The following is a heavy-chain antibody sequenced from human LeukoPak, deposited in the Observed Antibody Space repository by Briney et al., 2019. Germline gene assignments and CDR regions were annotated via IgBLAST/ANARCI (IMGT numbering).Heavy chain of an antibody. CDR3: ARVVGRELPAEDWFDP. D-gene: IGHD1-26*01. Sequence: PSETLSLTCAVYGGSFSGYYWSWIRQSPGKGLEWIGEINHSGSTNYNPSLKSRVTISVDTSKNQFSLKLSSVTPEDTAVYYCARVVGRELPAEDWFDPWGQGTLVTVSS. CDR2: INHSGST. CDR1: GGSFSGYY. V-gene: IGHV4-34*01. J-gene: IGHJ5*02.